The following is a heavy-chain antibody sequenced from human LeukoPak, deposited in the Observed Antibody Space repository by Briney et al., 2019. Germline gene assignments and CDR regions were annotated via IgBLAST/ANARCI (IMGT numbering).Heavy chain of an antibody. Sequence: SETLSLTCTVSGGSISSGSYDWYWIRQPAGKGLEWLGHIYTSGSPDYNPSLQSRVTISVATSKDQSSLKRTSLIAADTAIYYCTKGRGIWGQGTLVTVSS. V-gene: IGHV4-61*09. CDR1: GGSISSGSYD. D-gene: IGHD3-10*01. J-gene: IGHJ4*02. CDR2: IYTSGSP. CDR3: TKGRGI.